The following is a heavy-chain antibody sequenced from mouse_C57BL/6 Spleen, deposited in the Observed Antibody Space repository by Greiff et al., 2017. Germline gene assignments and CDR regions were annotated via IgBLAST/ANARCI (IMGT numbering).Heavy chain of an antibody. CDR2: IRNKANGYTT. Sequence: EVHLVESGGGLVQPGGSLSLSCAASGFTFTDYYMSWVRQPPGKALEWLGFIRNKANGYTTEYSASVKGRFTISRDNSQSILYLQMNALRAEDSATYYCARRNFAWFAYGGQGTLVTVSA. CDR1: GFTFTDYY. CDR3: ARRNFAWFAY. V-gene: IGHV7-3*01. J-gene: IGHJ3*01.